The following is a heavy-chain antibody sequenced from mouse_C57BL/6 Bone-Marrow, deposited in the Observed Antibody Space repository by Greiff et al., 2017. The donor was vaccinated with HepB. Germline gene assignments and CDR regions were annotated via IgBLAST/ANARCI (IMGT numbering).Heavy chain of an antibody. J-gene: IGHJ1*03. CDR2: INTGSGGT. V-gene: IGHV1-54*01. CDR3: ARWYFDV. Sequence: QVQLQQSGAELVRPGTSVKVSCKASGYAFTNYLIEWVKQRPGQGLEWIGVINTGSGGTNYNEKFKGKATLTADKSSSTAYMQLSSLTSEDSAVYFCARWYFDVWGTGTTVTVSS. CDR1: GYAFTNYL.